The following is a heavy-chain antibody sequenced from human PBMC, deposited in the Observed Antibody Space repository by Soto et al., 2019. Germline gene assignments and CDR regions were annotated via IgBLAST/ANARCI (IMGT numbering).Heavy chain of an antibody. D-gene: IGHD2-2*01. CDR3: ARDIVVVPAALWGLDYYYYMDV. J-gene: IGHJ6*03. CDR2: IYYSGST. CDR1: GGSISSSSYY. Sequence: SETLSLTCTVSGGSISSSSYYWGWIRQPPGKGLEWIGSIYYSGSTYYNPSLKSRVTISVDTSKNQFSLKLSSVTAADTAVYYCARDIVVVPAALWGLDYYYYMDVWGKGTTVTVSS. V-gene: IGHV4-39*02.